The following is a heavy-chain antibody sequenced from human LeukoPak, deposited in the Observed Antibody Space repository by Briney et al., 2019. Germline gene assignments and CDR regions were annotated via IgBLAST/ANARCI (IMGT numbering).Heavy chain of an antibody. V-gene: IGHV3-21*01. CDR3: ARDLLSPLRFLEWSPKTFDY. CDR1: GFTFSSYS. Sequence: GGSLRLSCAASGFTFSSYSMNWVRQAPGKGLEWVSSISSSSSYIYYADSVKSRFTISRDNAKNTLYLQMNSLRAEDTAVYYCARDLLSPLRFLEWSPKTFDYWGQGTLVTVSS. CDR2: ISSSSSYI. J-gene: IGHJ4*02. D-gene: IGHD3-3*01.